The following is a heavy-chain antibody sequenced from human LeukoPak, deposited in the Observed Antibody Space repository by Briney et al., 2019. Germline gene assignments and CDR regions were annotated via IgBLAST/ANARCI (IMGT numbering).Heavy chain of an antibody. CDR3: AKRGVVIRVILVGFHKEAYYFDS. D-gene: IGHD3-22*01. J-gene: IGHJ4*02. CDR1: GFTFSTYS. CDR2: ISDSGGRT. Sequence: PGESLRLSCAASGFTFSTYSMNWVRQAPGKGLEWVAGISDSGGRTNYADSVKGRFTISRDNPKNTLYLQMNSLRAEDTAVYFCAKRGVVIRVILVGFHKEAYYFDSWGQGALVTVSS. V-gene: IGHV3-23*01.